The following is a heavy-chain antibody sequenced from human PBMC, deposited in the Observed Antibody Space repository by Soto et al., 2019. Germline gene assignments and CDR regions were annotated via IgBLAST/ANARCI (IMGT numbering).Heavy chain of an antibody. Sequence: QVQLVESGGGVVQPGRSLRLSCAASGFTFSSYAMHWVRQAPGKGLEWLAVISYDGSNKYYADSVKGRFTISRDNSKNTMYLQMNSLRVEDTAVFYCARVDGNGWWHVVDYWGQGTLVTVSS. CDR1: GFTFSSYA. D-gene: IGHD2-15*01. V-gene: IGHV3-30-3*01. CDR3: ARVDGNGWWHVVDY. J-gene: IGHJ4*02. CDR2: ISYDGSNK.